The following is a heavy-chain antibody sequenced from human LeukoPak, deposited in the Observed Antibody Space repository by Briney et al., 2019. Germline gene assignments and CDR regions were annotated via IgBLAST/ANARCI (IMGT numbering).Heavy chain of an antibody. CDR1: GYNLTSYW. D-gene: IGHD3-10*01. Sequence: GESLKISCKGSGYNLTSYWIGWVRQMPGKGLEWMGIIYPGDSDTEYSPSFQGRVTISADKSISTAYLQWSSLEASDTAMYYCARRSTMVRGIIIIGENWFDPWGQGTLVTVSS. V-gene: IGHV5-51*01. CDR2: IYPGDSDT. J-gene: IGHJ5*02. CDR3: ARRSTMVRGIIIIGENWFDP.